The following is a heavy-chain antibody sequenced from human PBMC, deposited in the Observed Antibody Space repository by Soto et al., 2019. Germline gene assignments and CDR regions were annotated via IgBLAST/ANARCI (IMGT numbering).Heavy chain of an antibody. CDR3: ARVGYCSSTPCWPIGYFEY. D-gene: IGHD2-2*01. J-gene: IGHJ4*02. V-gene: IGHV4-59*01. CDR2: IFSSSST. CDR1: GGSISSYY. Sequence: SETLSLTCTVSGGSISSYYWTWIRQPPGKGLEWVGYIFSSSSTNYNPSLKSRVTISVETSENQFSLKLTSVTAADTAVYYCARVGYCSSTPCWPIGYFEYWGQETLVTVSS.